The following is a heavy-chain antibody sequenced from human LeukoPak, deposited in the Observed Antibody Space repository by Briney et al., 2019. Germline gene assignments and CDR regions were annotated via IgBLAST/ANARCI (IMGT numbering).Heavy chain of an antibody. CDR1: GGSISSSSYY. CDR3: ARDMVPVLYYGKFDP. D-gene: IGHD3-10*01. V-gene: IGHV4-39*07. CDR2: IYYSGST. J-gene: IGHJ5*02. Sequence: SETLSLTCTVSGGSISSSSYYWGWIRQPPGKGLEWIGSIYYSGSTYYSPSLKSRVTISVDTSKNQFSLKLSSVTAADTAVYYCARDMVPVLYYGKFDPWGQGTLVTVSS.